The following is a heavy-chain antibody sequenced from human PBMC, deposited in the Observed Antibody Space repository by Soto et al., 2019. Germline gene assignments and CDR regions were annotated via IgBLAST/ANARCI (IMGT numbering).Heavy chain of an antibody. Sequence: GGSLRLSCAASGFTVDDYAMHWVRQAPGKGLEWVSGISWNTGTIGYADSVKGRFTISRDNAKNSLYLQMNSLRAEDTAFYYCAKSSAYDFVVGYFDYWGQGTLVTVSS. CDR1: GFTVDDYA. D-gene: IGHD5-12*01. V-gene: IGHV3-9*01. CDR2: ISWNTGTI. CDR3: AKSSAYDFVVGYFDY. J-gene: IGHJ4*02.